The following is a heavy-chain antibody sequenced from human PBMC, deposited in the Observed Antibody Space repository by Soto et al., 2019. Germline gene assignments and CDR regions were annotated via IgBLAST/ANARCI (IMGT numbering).Heavy chain of an antibody. CDR3: GRGYASSTTCNNWFDR. D-gene: IGHD2-2*01. V-gene: IGHV4-59*08. CDR2: IYYSGST. Sequence: SETLSLTCTVSGGSISSYYWSWIRQPPGKGLEWIGYIYYSGSTNYNPSLKSRVTISVDTSKNQFSLQLSSVTAADPAVYYCGRGYASSTTCNNWFDRGGQGTRVTVSS. CDR1: GGSISSYY. J-gene: IGHJ5*02.